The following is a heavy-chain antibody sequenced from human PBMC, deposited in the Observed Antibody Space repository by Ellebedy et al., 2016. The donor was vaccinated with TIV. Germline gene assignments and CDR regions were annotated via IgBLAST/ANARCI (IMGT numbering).Heavy chain of an antibody. CDR1: GYSFSHYW. Sequence: GESLKISCKGSGYSFSHYWIGWVRQMPGKGLEWIGIVYPEDSDTRYSPSFQGQVTISAANYISTAYLQWSSLKDSDTATYYCARHSTPYSGYDTDFDFWGQGTLVTVSS. D-gene: IGHD5-12*01. CDR3: ARHSTPYSGYDTDFDF. J-gene: IGHJ4*02. V-gene: IGHV5-51*01. CDR2: VYPEDSDT.